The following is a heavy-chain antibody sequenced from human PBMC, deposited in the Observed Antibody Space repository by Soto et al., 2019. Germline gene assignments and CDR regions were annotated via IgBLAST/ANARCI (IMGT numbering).Heavy chain of an antibody. CDR2: IYSTGST. J-gene: IGHJ4*01. CDR3: ERDRARFIYGYSFDY. D-gene: IGHD3-3*02. Sequence: SETLSLTCTVSGGSISNYYWSWIRQPPGKGLEWIGYIYSTGSTNYNPSLKSRVTLSVDPSKNQFSLKLSSVTAADTAVYYCERDRARFIYGYSFDYWGHGTLVTVSS. CDR1: GGSISNYY. V-gene: IGHV4-59*01.